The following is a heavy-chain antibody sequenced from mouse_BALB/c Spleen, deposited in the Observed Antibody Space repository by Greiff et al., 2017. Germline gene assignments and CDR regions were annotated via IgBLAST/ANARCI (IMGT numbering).Heavy chain of an antibody. CDR1: GFTFTDYY. CDR2: IRNKANGYTT. D-gene: IGHD2-4*01. Sequence: EVQLQESGGGLVQPGGSLRLSCATSGFTFTDYYMSWVRQPPGKALEWLGFIRNKANGYTTEYSASVKGRFTISRDNSQSILYLQMNTLRAEDSATYYCARDYDYAVYWYFDVWGAGTTVTVSS. V-gene: IGHV7-3*02. J-gene: IGHJ1*01. CDR3: ARDYDYAVYWYFDV.